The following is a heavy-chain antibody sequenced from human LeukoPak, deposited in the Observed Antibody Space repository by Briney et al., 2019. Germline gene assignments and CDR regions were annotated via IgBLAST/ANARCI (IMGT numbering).Heavy chain of an antibody. CDR1: GGSIKSYY. V-gene: IGHV4-59*01. D-gene: IGHD3/OR15-3a*01. Sequence: SETPSLTCTVSGGSIKSYYWSWIRQPPGKGLECIGHIYYTGSTYYKPSLESRVTISVDMAKNQISLKLSSVTAADTAVYYCARYEEFSTGYSASSPRHYFDHWGQGTLVTVSS. J-gene: IGHJ4*02. CDR2: IYYTGST. CDR3: ARYEEFSTGYSASSPRHYFDH.